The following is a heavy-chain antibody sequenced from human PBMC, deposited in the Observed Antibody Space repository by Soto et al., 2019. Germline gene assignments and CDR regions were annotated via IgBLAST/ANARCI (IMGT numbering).Heavy chain of an antibody. Sequence: SETLSLTCIVSGESISSSSYYWGWIRQPPGKGLEWIGSIYYSGRTYYNPSFKSRVTISIDASKNQFSLKLSSVTATDTAVYYCARQRTTVVTQAYFDHWGQGALVTVSS. CDR1: GESISSSSYY. D-gene: IGHD2-21*02. V-gene: IGHV4-39*01. CDR3: ARQRTTVVTQAYFDH. J-gene: IGHJ4*02. CDR2: IYYSGRT.